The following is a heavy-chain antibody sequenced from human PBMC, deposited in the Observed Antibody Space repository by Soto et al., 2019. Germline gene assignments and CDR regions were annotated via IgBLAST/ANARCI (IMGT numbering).Heavy chain of an antibody. D-gene: IGHD6-19*01. CDR1: GGSVSSATYF. J-gene: IGHJ5*02. CDR3: ARGMYKSGWNLDL. Sequence: QVQLQESGPGLVKPSETLSLTCPVSGGSVSSATYFWSWVRQPPGGGLEWIAYILHSGSSMYNPSLKRRVTISLSTSKTQFSLRLTSVTAADTAVYYCARGMYKSGWNLDLWGQGIVVTVSS. CDR2: ILHSGSS. V-gene: IGHV4-61*01.